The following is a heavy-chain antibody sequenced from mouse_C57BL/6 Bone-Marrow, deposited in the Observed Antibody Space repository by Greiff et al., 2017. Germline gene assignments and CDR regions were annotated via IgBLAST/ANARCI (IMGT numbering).Heavy chain of an antibody. CDR2: IYPGNSDT. Sequence: EVQVVESGTVLARPGASVKMSCKTSGYTFTSYWMHWVKQRPGQGLEWIGAIYPGNSDTSYNQKFKGKAKLTAVTSASTAYMELSSLTNEDSPVYYCTTNWDVYYAMDYWGQGTSVTVSS. D-gene: IGHD4-1*01. V-gene: IGHV1-5*01. CDR3: TTNWDVYYAMDY. CDR1: GYTFTSYW. J-gene: IGHJ4*01.